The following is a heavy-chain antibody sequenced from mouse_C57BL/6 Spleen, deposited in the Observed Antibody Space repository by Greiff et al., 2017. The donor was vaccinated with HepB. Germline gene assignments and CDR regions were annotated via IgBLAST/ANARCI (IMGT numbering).Heavy chain of an antibody. D-gene: IGHD2-1*01. CDR1: GYTFTSYW. Sequence: QVQLQQPGTELVKPGASVKLSCKASGYTFTSYWMHWVKQRPGQGLEWIGNINPSNGGTNYNEKFKSKATLTVDKSSSTAYMQLSSLTSEDSAVYYCARDGLYGNYDGWYFDVWGTGTTVTVSS. CDR2: INPSNGGT. J-gene: IGHJ1*03. V-gene: IGHV1-53*01. CDR3: ARDGLYGNYDGWYFDV.